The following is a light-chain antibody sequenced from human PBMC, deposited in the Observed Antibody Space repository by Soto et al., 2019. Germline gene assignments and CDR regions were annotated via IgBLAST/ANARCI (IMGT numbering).Light chain of an antibody. CDR1: QGVFYGSNNKNY. V-gene: IGKV4-1*01. CDR2: WAS. J-gene: IGKJ1*01. Sequence: DIVMTQSPDSLAVSLGERATINCKSNQGVFYGSNNKNYLAWYQQKPGQPPKLLIYWASTRESGVPDRFSGSGSGTDFTLTISSLQAEDVAVYYCQQYYSTPRTFGQGTKVEIK. CDR3: QQYYSTPRT.